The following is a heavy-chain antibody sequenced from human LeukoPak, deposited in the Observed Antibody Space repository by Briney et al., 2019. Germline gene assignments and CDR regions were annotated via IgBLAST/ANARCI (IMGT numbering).Heavy chain of an antibody. D-gene: IGHD6-19*01. CDR3: GRVNGYSSGWDYAY. CDR2: IRSSSSTK. Sequence: GGSLRLSCAASGFTFSSYSMNWVRQAPGKGLEWVSYIRSSSSTKYYADSVKGRFTISRDNAKNSLYLQMNSLRDEDTAVYYCGRVNGYSSGWDYAYWREGTLVSVSS. CDR1: GFTFSSYS. V-gene: IGHV3-48*02. J-gene: IGHJ4*02.